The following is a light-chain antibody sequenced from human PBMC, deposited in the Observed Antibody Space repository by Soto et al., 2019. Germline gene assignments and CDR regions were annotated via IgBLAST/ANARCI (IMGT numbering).Light chain of an antibody. Sequence: DIQMTQSPSSLSASVGDRVTITCQASQDITDYLHWYQQKPGKAPRLLIYDASNLETGVPSRFSGSGSGTDFTFTIGSPQPEDTPTYYCQQSEALVLSFGGGTKVEI. CDR1: QDITDY. J-gene: IGKJ4*01. CDR2: DAS. CDR3: QQSEALVLS. V-gene: IGKV1-33*01.